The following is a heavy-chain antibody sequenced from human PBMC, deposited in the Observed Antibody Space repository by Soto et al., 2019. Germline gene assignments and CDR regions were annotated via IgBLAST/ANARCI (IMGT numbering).Heavy chain of an antibody. J-gene: IGHJ5*01. CDR3: ARGRYCLTGRCFPNWFDS. V-gene: IGHV4-30-4*01. Sequence: SETLSLTWSVSGDSISTVDYFWAWFRQPPGQALEYIGYIYKSATTYYNPSFESRVAISLDTSKSQFSLNVTSLTAADTAVYFCARGRYCLTGRCFPNWFDSWGQGTLVTVSS. CDR2: IYKSATT. CDR1: GDSISTVDYF. D-gene: IGHD2-15*01.